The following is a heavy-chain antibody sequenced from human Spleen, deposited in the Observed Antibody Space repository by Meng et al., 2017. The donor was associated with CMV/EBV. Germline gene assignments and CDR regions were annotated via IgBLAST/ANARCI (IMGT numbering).Heavy chain of an antibody. CDR3: ASRRSWEGDFDY. J-gene: IGHJ4*02. V-gene: IGHV4-34*01. Sequence: CVVPVWSLYGSYWGWLRPSPGRRLEWIGEINHSGDTKYNPSLNSRVTISVDTSKFQFSLRLRSVTAADTAVYYCASRRSWEGDFDYWGQGILVTVSS. CDR2: INHSGDT. D-gene: IGHD1-26*01. CDR1: VWSLYGSY.